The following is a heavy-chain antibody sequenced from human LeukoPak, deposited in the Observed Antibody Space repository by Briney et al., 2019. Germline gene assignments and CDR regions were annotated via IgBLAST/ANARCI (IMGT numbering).Heavy chain of an antibody. J-gene: IGHJ4*02. V-gene: IGHV3-9*01. CDR1: GFTFDDYT. CDR3: AKDRYYGSGSYHDY. D-gene: IGHD3-10*01. CDR2: ISWNSGSI. Sequence: GGSLRLSCAASGFTFDDYTMHWVRQAPGKGLEWVSGISWNSGSIGYADSVKGRFTISRDNAKNSLYLQMNSLRAEDTALYYCAKDRYYGSGSYHDYWGQGTLVTVSS.